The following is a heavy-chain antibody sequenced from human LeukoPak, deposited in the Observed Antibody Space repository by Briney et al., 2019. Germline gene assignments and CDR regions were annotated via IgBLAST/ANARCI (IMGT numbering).Heavy chain of an antibody. CDR1: GYTFTGYY. V-gene: IGHV1-2*02. Sequence: ASVKVSCKASGYTFTGYYMHWVRQAPGQGLEWMGWINPNSGGTNYAQKFQGRVTMTRDTSISTAYMELSRLRSDDTAVYYCARNFMVRGVKVPFGYWGQGTLVTVSS. CDR3: ARNFMVRGVKVPFGY. D-gene: IGHD3-10*01. CDR2: INPNSGGT. J-gene: IGHJ4*02.